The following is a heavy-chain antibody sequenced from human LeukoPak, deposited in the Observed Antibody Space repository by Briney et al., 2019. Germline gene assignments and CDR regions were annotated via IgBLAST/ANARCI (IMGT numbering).Heavy chain of an antibody. Sequence: SETLSLTCTVSGGSVSSSNYYWGWIRQPPGKGLEWIGSTYYRGSTEYNPSLKSRVTISVDTSKNQFSLKLSSVTAVDTAVYYCVRQGGYSHGSVLGHWGQGTLVTVSS. J-gene: IGHJ4*02. CDR1: GGSVSSSNYY. CDR2: TYYRGST. V-gene: IGHV4-39*01. D-gene: IGHD5-18*01. CDR3: VRQGGYSHGSVLGH.